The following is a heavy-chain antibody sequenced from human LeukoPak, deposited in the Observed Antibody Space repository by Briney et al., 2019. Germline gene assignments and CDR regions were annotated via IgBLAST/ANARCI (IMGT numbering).Heavy chain of an antibody. CDR1: GFTFSSYA. Sequence: GGSLRLSCAASGFTFSSYAMSWVRQAPGKGLEWVSAISGSGGSTYNADSVKGRFTISRDNSKNTLYLQMNSLRAEDTAVYYCAKEGGGYQLLSEGWFDPWGQGTLVTVSS. CDR2: ISGSGGST. D-gene: IGHD2-2*01. V-gene: IGHV3-23*01. CDR3: AKEGGGYQLLSEGWFDP. J-gene: IGHJ5*02.